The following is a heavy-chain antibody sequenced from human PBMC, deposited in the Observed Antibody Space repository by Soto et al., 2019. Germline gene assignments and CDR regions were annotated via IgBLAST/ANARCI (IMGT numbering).Heavy chain of an antibody. CDR3: ARGGYYYDSSGYSGGDAFDI. CDR1: GGSFSGYY. V-gene: IGHV4-34*01. CDR2: INHSGST. J-gene: IGHJ3*02. Sequence: SETLSLTCAVYGGSFSGYYWSWIRQPPGKGLEWIGEINHSGSTNYNPSLKSRVTISVDTSKNQFSLKLSSVTAADTAVYYCARGGYYYDSSGYSGGDAFDIWGQGTMVTVSS. D-gene: IGHD3-22*01.